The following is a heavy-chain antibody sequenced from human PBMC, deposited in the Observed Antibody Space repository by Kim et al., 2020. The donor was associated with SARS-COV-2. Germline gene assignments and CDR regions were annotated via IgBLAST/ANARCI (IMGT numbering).Heavy chain of an antibody. CDR2: INPNGDT. D-gene: IGHD3-10*01. CDR3: AREYYSSAFNWFDP. J-gene: IGHJ5*02. V-gene: IGHV4-34*01. CDR1: GGSFTDYY. Sequence: SETLSLTCAVYGGSFTDYYWSWIRQPPGKGLEWIGEINPNGDTNYNPSLKTRVSISVHSSKNQFSLRLTSVTAADTGVYYCAREYYSSAFNWFDPWGQGT.